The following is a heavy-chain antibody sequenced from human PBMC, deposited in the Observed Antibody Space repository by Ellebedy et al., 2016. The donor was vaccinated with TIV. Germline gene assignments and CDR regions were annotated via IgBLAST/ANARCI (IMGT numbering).Heavy chain of an antibody. CDR3: ARAGAEVTIVLDQ. Sequence: AASVKVSCKASGYTFVDYGVSWARQAPGQGLEWMGWISAKNGDTNYAQKFQDRVTMSTDTSTSTAYMEVRSLRSDDMAVYYYARAGAEVTIVLDQWGQGTLVIVSS. D-gene: IGHD3-16*02. V-gene: IGHV1-18*03. J-gene: IGHJ4*02. CDR2: ISAKNGDT. CDR1: GYTFVDYG.